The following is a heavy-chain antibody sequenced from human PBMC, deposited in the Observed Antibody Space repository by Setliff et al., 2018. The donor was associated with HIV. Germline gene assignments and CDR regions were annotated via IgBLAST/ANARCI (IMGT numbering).Heavy chain of an antibody. CDR2: IWYDGSNK. V-gene: IGHV3-33*01. Sequence: GGSLRLSCAASGFTFSSYGMHWVRQAPGKGLEWVAVIWYDGSNKYYVDSVKGRFTISRDNSKSTLYLHMNSLRAEDTAVYYCVREGKYCSGDNCYSYGAFDLWGQGTVVTVSS. D-gene: IGHD2-15*01. J-gene: IGHJ3*01. CDR3: VREGKYCSGDNCYSYGAFDL. CDR1: GFTFSSYG.